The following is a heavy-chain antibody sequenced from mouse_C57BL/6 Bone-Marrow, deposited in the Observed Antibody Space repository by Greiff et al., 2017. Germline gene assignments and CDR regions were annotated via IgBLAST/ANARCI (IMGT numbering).Heavy chain of an antibody. CDR2: INPSDSDT. V-gene: IGHV1-74*01. Sequence: QVQLQQPGAELVKPGASVKVSCKASGYTFTSYWMHWVKQRPGQGLEWIGRINPSDSDTNYNQKFKGKATLTVDKSSSTAHMQLSSLTSEDSAVYYCARRNVDYSCTFAWFAYWGQGTLGTVSA. J-gene: IGHJ3*01. CDR3: ARRNVDYSCTFAWFAY. CDR1: GYTFTSYW. D-gene: IGHD2-4*01.